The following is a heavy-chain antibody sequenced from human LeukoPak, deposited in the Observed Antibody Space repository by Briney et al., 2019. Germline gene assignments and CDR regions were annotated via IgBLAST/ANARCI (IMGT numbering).Heavy chain of an antibody. CDR1: GYTFTSYY. V-gene: IGHV1-8*03. Sequence: ASVKVSCKASGYTFTSYYMHWVRQATGQGLEWLGWMNPNSGNTGYAQKFQGRVTITRNTSISTAYMELSSLRSEDTAVYYCARAGLIYYMDVWGKGTTVTVSS. CDR3: ARAGLIYYMDV. J-gene: IGHJ6*03. CDR2: MNPNSGNT. D-gene: IGHD2-8*01.